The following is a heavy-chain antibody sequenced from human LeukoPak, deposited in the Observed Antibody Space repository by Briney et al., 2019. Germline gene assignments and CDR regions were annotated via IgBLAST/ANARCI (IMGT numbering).Heavy chain of an antibody. CDR1: GGSISSYY. Sequence: SETLSLTCTVSGGSISSYYWSWIRQPPGKGLEWIGYIYYSGSTNYNPSPKSRVTISVDTSKSQFSLKLSSVTAADTAVYYCARHVSMDGYGMDVWGQGTTVTVSS. CDR3: ARHVSMDGYGMDV. CDR2: IYYSGST. J-gene: IGHJ6*02. D-gene: IGHD3/OR15-3a*01. V-gene: IGHV4-59*08.